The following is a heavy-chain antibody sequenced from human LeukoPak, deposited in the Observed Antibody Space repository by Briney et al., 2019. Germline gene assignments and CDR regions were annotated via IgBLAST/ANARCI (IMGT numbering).Heavy chain of an antibody. CDR1: GFIFSDTP. V-gene: IGHV3-48*02. CDR2: ISNSGSVT. Sequence: GGSLRLSCAASGFIFSDTPMSWVRQAPGKGLEWLSYISNSGSVTQYADSIRGRFTNSRDNAKNSLYLQMNSLRDDDTAVYYCARDPQHTWFDPWGQGTQVTVSS. J-gene: IGHJ5*02. CDR3: ARDPQHTWFDP.